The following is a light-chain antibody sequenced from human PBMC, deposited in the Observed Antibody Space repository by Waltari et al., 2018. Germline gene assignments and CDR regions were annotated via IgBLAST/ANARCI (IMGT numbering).Light chain of an antibody. CDR2: DKN. V-gene: IGLV3-19*01. J-gene: IGLJ2*01. CDR1: RLRSYY. CDR3: HSRDASGVAGS. Sequence: SSELTQDPAVSVAMGQTVRITCQGDRLRSYYASWYQQRPGQAPILVIYDKNNRPSGVPDRFSGSSSHNTGSLTITGAQAEDEASYYCHSRDASGVAGSFGGGTKLTVL.